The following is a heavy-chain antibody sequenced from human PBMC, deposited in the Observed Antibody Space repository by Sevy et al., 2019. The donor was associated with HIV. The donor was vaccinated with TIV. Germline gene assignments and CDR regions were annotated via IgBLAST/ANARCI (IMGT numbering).Heavy chain of an antibody. D-gene: IGHD6-19*01. J-gene: IGHJ4*02. Sequence: GGSLRLSCAASGFTFDDYAMHWVRQAPGKGLEWVSGISWNSGSIGDADSVKGRVTFSRDNDKNSLYLQINSMSAEDKALYYCAKALAGIAVAGGSVYWGQGTLVTVSS. V-gene: IGHV3-9*01. CDR2: ISWNSGSI. CDR3: AKALAGIAVAGGSVY. CDR1: GFTFDDYA.